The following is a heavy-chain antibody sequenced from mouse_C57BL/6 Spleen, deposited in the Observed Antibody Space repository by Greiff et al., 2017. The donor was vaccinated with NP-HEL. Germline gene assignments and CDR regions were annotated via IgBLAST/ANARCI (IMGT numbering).Heavy chain of an antibody. CDR1: GFTFSDYG. V-gene: IGHV5-17*01. Sequence: EVKLVESGGGLVKPGGSLKLSCAASGFTFSDYGMHWVRQAPEKGLEWVAYISSGSSTIYYADTVKGRFTISRDNAKNTLFLQMTSLRSEDTAMYYCAREGIYYGNYTFAYWGQGTLVTVSA. CDR3: AREGIYYGNYTFAY. D-gene: IGHD2-1*01. CDR2: ISSGSSTI. J-gene: IGHJ3*01.